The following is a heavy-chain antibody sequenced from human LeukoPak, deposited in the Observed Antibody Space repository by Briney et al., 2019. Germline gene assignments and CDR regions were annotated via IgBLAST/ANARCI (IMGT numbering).Heavy chain of an antibody. J-gene: IGHJ4*02. CDR2: IYWNDDK. D-gene: IGHD2-21*01. CDR3: AHRPGTLAYCGGDFYSALYYFHY. Sequence: SGPALVKPTQTLTLTCTFSGFSLSTSGVGVGWIRQPPGKALEWLALIYWNDDKRYSPSLKSRLTITKDTSKNQVVLTMTNMDPVDTATYDCAHRPGTLAYCGGDFYSALYYFHYWGQGTLVTVSS. CDR1: GFSLSTSGVG. V-gene: IGHV2-5*01.